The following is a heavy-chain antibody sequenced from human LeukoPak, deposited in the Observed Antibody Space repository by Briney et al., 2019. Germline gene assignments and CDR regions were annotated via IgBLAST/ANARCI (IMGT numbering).Heavy chain of an antibody. Sequence: ASVKVSCKASGYTFTSYYMHWVRQAPGQGLEWMGIINPSGGSTSYAQKFQGRVTMTRDTSTSTVYMELSSLRSEDTAVYYCLSGGDWIFGPDAFDIWGQGTMVTVSS. J-gene: IGHJ3*02. D-gene: IGHD2-21*02. CDR2: INPSGGST. CDR1: GYTFTSYY. V-gene: IGHV1-46*03. CDR3: LSGGDWIFGPDAFDI.